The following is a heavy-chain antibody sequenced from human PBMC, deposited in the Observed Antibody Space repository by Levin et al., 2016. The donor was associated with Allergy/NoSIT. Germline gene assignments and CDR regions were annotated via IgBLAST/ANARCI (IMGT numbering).Heavy chain of an antibody. Sequence: RQAPGKGLEWIGYIYYSGSTNYNPSLKSRVTISVDTSKNQFSLKLSSVTAADTAVYYCAREAAGDFWSGYQNYFDYWGQGTLVTVSS. V-gene: IGHV4-59*01. CDR2: IYYSGST. J-gene: IGHJ4*02. CDR3: AREAAGDFWSGYQNYFDY. D-gene: IGHD3-3*01.